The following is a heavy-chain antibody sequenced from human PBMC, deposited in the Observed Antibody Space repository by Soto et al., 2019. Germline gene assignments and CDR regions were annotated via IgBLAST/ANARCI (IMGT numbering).Heavy chain of an antibody. CDR1: GGSISSGDYY. D-gene: IGHD2-21*01. V-gene: IGHV4-30-4*01. CDR2: IYYSGST. CDR3: ARYSVSYYYGMDV. Sequence: SLTCTVSGGSISSGDYYWSWIRQPPGKGLEWIGYIYYSGSTYYNPSLKSRVTISVDTSKNQFSLKLSSVTAADTAVYYCARYSVSYYYGMDVWGQGTTVTVSS. J-gene: IGHJ6*02.